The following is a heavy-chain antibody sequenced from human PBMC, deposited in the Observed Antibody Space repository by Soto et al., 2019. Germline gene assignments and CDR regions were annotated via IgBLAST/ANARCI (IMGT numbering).Heavy chain of an antibody. V-gene: IGHV1-69*04. D-gene: IGHD2-15*01. CDR2: IIPILGIA. Sequence: SVKVSCKASGGTFSSYTISWVRQAPGQGLEWMGRIIPILGIANYAQKFQGRVTMTRDTSTSTVYMELKSLRSDDTAVYYCAREYCSGGSCYGPDYWGQGTLVNVSS. CDR1: GGTFSSYT. CDR3: AREYCSGGSCYGPDY. J-gene: IGHJ4*02.